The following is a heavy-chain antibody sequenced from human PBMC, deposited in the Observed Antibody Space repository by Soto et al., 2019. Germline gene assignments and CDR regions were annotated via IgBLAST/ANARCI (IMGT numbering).Heavy chain of an antibody. CDR2: IYHSGST. Sequence: SETLSLTCAVSGGSISSSNWWSWVRQPPGKGLEWIGEIYHSGSTNYNPSLKSRVTISVDKSKNQFSLKLSSVTAADMAVYYCARDRGVTISLYGMDVWGQGITVTVSS. CDR1: GGSISSSNW. CDR3: ARDRGVTISLYGMDV. J-gene: IGHJ6*02. V-gene: IGHV4-4*02. D-gene: IGHD3-9*01.